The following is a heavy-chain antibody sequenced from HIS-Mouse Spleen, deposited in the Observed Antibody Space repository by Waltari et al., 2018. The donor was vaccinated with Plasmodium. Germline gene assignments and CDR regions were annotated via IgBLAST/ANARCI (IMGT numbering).Heavy chain of an antibody. CDR1: GGSLSGYY. V-gene: IGHV4-34*01. CDR2: INHSGST. Sequence: QVQLQQWGAGLSKPSETLSLTCAVYGGSLSGYYWSWFRQPPGKGLEWIGEINHSGSTNYNPSLKSRVTISVDTSKNQFSLKLSSVTAADTAVYYCARGRRIVVVTAPRGFFDYWGQGTLVTVSS. D-gene: IGHD2-21*02. CDR3: ARGRRIVVVTAPRGFFDY. J-gene: IGHJ4*02.